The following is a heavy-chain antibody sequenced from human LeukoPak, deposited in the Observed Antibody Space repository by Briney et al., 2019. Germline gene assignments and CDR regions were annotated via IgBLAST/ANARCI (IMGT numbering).Heavy chain of an antibody. Sequence: PSETLSLTCAVYGGSFSGYYWSWIRQPPGKGLEWIGEINHSGSTNYNPSLKSRVTISVDRSKNQFSLKLSSVTAADTAVYYCARGEVVTALDYWGQGTLVTVSS. V-gene: IGHV4-34*01. CDR1: GGSFSGYY. CDR3: ARGEVVTALDY. CDR2: INHSGST. J-gene: IGHJ4*02. D-gene: IGHD2-15*01.